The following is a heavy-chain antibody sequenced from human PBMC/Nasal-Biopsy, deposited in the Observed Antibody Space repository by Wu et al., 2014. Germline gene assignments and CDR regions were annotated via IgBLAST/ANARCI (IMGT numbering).Heavy chain of an antibody. Sequence: TLSLTCSVSGDSITFGGYYWSWIRQRPGKGLEWLGYIFYSGTTYYNPSLQSRISMSIDTSKNQFSLRLSSMTAADTAFYYCARDLRSRSSSRWFDPWGQGTPGHRLL. CDR2: IFYSGTT. CDR1: GDSITFGGYY. J-gene: IGHJ5*02. V-gene: IGHV4-31*03. CDR3: ARDLRSRSSSRWFDP. D-gene: IGHD6-6*01.